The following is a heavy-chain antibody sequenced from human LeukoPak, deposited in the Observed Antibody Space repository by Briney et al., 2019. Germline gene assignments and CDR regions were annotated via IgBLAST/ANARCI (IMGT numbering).Heavy chain of an antibody. CDR2: INHSGST. D-gene: IGHD3-10*01. J-gene: IGHJ4*02. Sequence: PSQSLSLTCAVYGGSFSGYYWGWVRQPPGKWLEWIEAINHSGSTNYNPSLKSRVTISVDASKNQFSLKLSSVTAADTAVYYCARAARITMVRGVIIKAPNFDYWGQGTLVTVSS. CDR1: GGSFSGYY. CDR3: ARAARITMVRGVIIKAPNFDY. V-gene: IGHV4-34*01.